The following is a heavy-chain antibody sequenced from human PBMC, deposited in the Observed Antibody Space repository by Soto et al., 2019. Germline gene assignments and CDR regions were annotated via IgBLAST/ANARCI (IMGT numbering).Heavy chain of an antibody. CDR1: GYSFTSYW. CDR3: ARPQYYYDSRGYLFDY. CDR2: IYPGDSDT. D-gene: IGHD3-22*01. Sequence: PGESLKISCKGSGYSFTSYWIGWVRQMPGKGLEWMGIIYPGDSDTRYSPSFQGQVTISADKSISTAYLQWSSLKASDTAMYYCARPQYYYDSRGYLFDYWGQGTLVIVSS. J-gene: IGHJ4*02. V-gene: IGHV5-51*01.